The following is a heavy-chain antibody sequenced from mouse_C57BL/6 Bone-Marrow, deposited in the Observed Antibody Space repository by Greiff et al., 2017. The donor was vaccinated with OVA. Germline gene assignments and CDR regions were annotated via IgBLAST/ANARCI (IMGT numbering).Heavy chain of an antibody. J-gene: IGHJ4*01. CDR3: ARENFGSSFYAIDY. D-gene: IGHD1-1*01. CDR1: GFNIKNTY. CDR2: IDPANDNT. V-gene: IGHV14-3*01. Sequence: VQLQQSVAELVRPGASVKLSCTASGFNIKNTYMHWVKQRPEQGLEWIGRIDPANDNTKYAPKFQGKATMTADTSSNTAYLQLSRQSSEDTAVYCCARENFGSSFYAIDYWGQGTSVTVSS.